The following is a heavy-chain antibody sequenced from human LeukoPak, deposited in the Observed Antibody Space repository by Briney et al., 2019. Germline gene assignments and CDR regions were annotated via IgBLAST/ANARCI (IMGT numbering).Heavy chain of an antibody. Sequence: GGSLRLSCAASGFTFSSYSMHWVRQAPGKGLEWVSSISSSSSYIYYADSVKGRFTISRDNAKNSLYLQMNSLRAEDTAVYYCASSGDEDYGDAFDIWGQGTMVTVSS. CDR1: GFTFSSYS. CDR2: ISSSSSYI. CDR3: ASSGDEDYGDAFDI. V-gene: IGHV3-21*01. D-gene: IGHD2-15*01. J-gene: IGHJ3*02.